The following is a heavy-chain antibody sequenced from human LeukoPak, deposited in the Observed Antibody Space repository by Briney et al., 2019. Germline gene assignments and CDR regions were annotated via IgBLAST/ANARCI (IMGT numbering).Heavy chain of an antibody. CDR2: IKQDGSEK. J-gene: IGHJ4*02. CDR1: GFTFSSYW. CDR3: AREQLQVSFDY. Sequence: GGSLRLSCAASGFTFSSYWMSWVRQAPGKGLEWVANIKQDGSEKYYVDSVKGRFTISRDNAKNSLYLQMNSRRAEDTAVYYCAREQLQVSFDYWGQGTLVTVSS. D-gene: IGHD6-6*01. V-gene: IGHV3-7*01.